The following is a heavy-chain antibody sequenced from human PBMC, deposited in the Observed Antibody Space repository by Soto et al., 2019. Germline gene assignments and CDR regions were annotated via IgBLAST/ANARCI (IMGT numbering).Heavy chain of an antibody. CDR1: GSTFNPYP. CDR3: AKTPLTILPGIFWFDP. CDR2: ISASGDST. V-gene: IGHV3-23*01. D-gene: IGHD3-3*01. Sequence: EVQLLESGGGLVQPGGSLGLSCAASGSTFNPYPMSWVRQVPGKGREWVSAISASGDSTYYADALKGRFTISRVNSKNTLYLEMHSLRAEDTALYYCAKTPLTILPGIFWFDPWGQGTLVTVSS. J-gene: IGHJ5*02.